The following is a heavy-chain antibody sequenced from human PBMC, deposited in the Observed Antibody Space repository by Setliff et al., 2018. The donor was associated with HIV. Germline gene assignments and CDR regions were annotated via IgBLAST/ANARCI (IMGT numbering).Heavy chain of an antibody. CDR2: INTDGSST. CDR3: ARARGTNRPFDY. CDR1: GFTFSTTW. V-gene: IGHV3-74*01. Sequence: PGGSLRLSCAASGFTFSTTWMYWVRQAPGKGLVWVSRINTDGSSTTYADSVKGRFTISRDTAKNTLYLQMNSLRAEDTAVYYCARARGTNRPFDYWGQGTLVTVSS. J-gene: IGHJ4*02.